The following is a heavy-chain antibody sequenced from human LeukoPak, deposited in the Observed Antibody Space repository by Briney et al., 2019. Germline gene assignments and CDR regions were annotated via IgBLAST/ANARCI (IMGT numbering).Heavy chain of an antibody. V-gene: IGHV3-7*01. D-gene: IGHD6-13*01. Sequence: GSLRLSCAASGFTFSNYWMSWVRQASGKGLEWVANIKDDGSEKYYVDSVKGRFTISRDNAKNSLYLQMNSLRAEDTAMYYCAKTIRGYWGKGTLVTVSS. CDR1: GFTFSNYW. J-gene: IGHJ4*02. CDR3: AKTIRGY. CDR2: IKDDGSEK.